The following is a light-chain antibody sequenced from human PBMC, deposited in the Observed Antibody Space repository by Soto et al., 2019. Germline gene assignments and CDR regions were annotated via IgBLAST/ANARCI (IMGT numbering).Light chain of an antibody. Sequence: EIMMTQSPATLSVSPGERATLSCRASQSVSNNLAWYQQKPGQAPRLLIYYSSTRATGIPARFSGSGSGTEFTLTISSLQSEDFALYYCQQYNNWPPITFGQGTRLEIK. CDR1: QSVSNN. CDR3: QQYNNWPPIT. CDR2: YSS. V-gene: IGKV3-15*01. J-gene: IGKJ5*01.